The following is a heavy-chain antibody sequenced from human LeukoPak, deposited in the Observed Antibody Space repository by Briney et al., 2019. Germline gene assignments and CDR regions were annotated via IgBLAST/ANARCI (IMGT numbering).Heavy chain of an antibody. J-gene: IGHJ4*02. V-gene: IGHV4-39*01. CDR1: GGSIDRSSYY. CDR2: IYYSGST. Sequence: PSETLSLTCTVSGGSIDRSSYYWVWRRQPPGKGLGGIGSIYYSGSTYYNPSLKSRVTISVDTSKTQSSLKLSSVTAADTAMYYCARHGDCGGYCYQDCWGQGTLVTVSS. CDR3: ARHGDCGGYCYQDC. D-gene: IGHD2-21*02.